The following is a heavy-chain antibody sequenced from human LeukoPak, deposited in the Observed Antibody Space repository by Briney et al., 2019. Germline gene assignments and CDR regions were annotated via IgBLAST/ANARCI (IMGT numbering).Heavy chain of an antibody. J-gene: IGHJ2*01. Sequence: PGGSLRLSCAASGFTFSSYAMRWVRQAPGKGLEWVSSIGGSSGSTYYADSVKGRFTNSRDNSKNTLYLQMNSLRAEDTAVYYCAGVLGGWYFDLWGRGTLVTVSS. CDR1: GFTFSSYA. D-gene: IGHD3-16*02. CDR3: AGVLGGWYFDL. CDR2: IGGSSGST. V-gene: IGHV3-23*01.